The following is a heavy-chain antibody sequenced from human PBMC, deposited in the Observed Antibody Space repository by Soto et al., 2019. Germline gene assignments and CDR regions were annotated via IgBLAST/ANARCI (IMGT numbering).Heavy chain of an antibody. CDR1: GFTFSSYG. D-gene: IGHD3-10*01. CDR2: IWYDGSNK. J-gene: IGHJ6*02. Sequence: QVPLVESGGGVVQPGRSLRLSCAASGFTFSSYGMHWVRQAPGKGLEWVAVIWYDGSNKYYADSVKGRFTISRDNCKNTLNLQMNSLRAEETAVYYCARDTARAMVRIYYGMDVWGQGTTVTVSS. V-gene: IGHV3-33*01. CDR3: ARDTARAMVRIYYGMDV.